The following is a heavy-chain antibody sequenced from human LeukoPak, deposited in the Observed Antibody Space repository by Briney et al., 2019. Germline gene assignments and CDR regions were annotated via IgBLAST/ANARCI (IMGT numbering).Heavy chain of an antibody. D-gene: IGHD5-18*01. J-gene: IGHJ4*02. CDR2: ISGSGGST. CDR1: GFTFSSYS. CDR3: AKGTRGYSYGLVLN. Sequence: GGSLRLSCGASGFTFSSYSMNWVRQAPGKGLEWVSAISGSGGSTYYADSVKGRFTISRDNSKNTLYLQMNSLRAEDTAVYYCAKGTRGYSYGLVLNWGQGTLVTVSS. V-gene: IGHV3-23*01.